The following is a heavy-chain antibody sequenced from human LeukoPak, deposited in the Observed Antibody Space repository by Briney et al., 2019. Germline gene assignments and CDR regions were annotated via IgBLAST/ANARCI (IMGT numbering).Heavy chain of an antibody. CDR1: GFTFSSYA. J-gene: IGHJ3*02. Sequence: GRSLRLSCLVSGFTFSSYAMHWVRQAPGKGLEWVSFISYDATNKYYADSVKGRFTISRDNSKNMLYLQMNSLRPEDTAVYYCARDFSGPNAFDIWGQGTMVTVSS. D-gene: IGHD3-3*01. CDR3: ARDFSGPNAFDI. CDR2: ISYDATNK. V-gene: IGHV3-30*04.